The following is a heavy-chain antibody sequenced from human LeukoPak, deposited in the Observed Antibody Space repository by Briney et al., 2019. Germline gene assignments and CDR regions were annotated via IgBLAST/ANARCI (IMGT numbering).Heavy chain of an antibody. V-gene: IGHV3-30*04. CDR2: TSYDESNK. D-gene: IGHD6-6*01. Sequence: GKSLRLSCAASGFTFSNYAMHWVRQAPGKGLEWVAVTSYDESNKYYADSVKGRFTISRDNSKKTLYLQMNSLRGEDTAVYYCARVVVSSSSNYFDYWGQGTLVIVSS. CDR3: ARVVVSSSSNYFDY. J-gene: IGHJ4*02. CDR1: GFTFSNYA.